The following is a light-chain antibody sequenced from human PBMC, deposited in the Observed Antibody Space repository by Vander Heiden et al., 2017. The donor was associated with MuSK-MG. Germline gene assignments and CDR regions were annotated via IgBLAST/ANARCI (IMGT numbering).Light chain of an antibody. Sequence: DIVMTQSPATLSVSPGERATLSCRASQSVSSNLAWYQQKPGQAPRLLIYTASTRATGIPARFSGSGSGTEFTLTISSLQSEDGAVYYCHQYNTWPRTFGPGTKVEIK. CDR3: HQYNTWPRT. V-gene: IGKV3-15*01. CDR1: QSVSSN. J-gene: IGKJ1*01. CDR2: TAS.